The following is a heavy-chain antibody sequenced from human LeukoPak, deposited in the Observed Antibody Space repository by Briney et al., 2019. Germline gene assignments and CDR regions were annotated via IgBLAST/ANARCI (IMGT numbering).Heavy chain of an antibody. CDR1: GASISNYY. Sequence: SESLSLTRTVSGASISNYYWSSTRQFPGKGMGWNGNIDYSGSTKYNASLKSRVTISVDTCKNQFSLKLSSVTAADTAVYYCAREGYSGYDWSDHWGQGTLVTVSS. J-gene: IGHJ4*02. V-gene: IGHV4-59*01. D-gene: IGHD5-12*01. CDR2: IDYSGST. CDR3: AREGYSGYDWSDH.